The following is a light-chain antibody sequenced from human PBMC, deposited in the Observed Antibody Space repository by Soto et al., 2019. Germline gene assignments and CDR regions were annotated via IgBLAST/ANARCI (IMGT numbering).Light chain of an antibody. CDR2: GAS. J-gene: IGKJ4*01. CDR1: QSVSTNS. V-gene: IGKV3-20*01. Sequence: EIVFTQSPDTLSLSPGERATLSCRASQSVSTNSLAWYQQRPGQAPSPLIYGASSRATGTPDRFSGSGSGTDFTLIISRLEPEDFAVYYCQQYGSSVLTFGGGTKVDIK. CDR3: QQYGSSVLT.